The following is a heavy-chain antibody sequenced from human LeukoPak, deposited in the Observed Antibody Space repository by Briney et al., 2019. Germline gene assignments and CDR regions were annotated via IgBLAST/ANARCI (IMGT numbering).Heavy chain of an antibody. CDR1: GFTFSTYR. J-gene: IGHJ4*02. V-gene: IGHV3-7*01. CDR3: ARDYCSGGSCYIDY. CDR2: IKQDGSEK. D-gene: IGHD2-15*01. Sequence: GGSLRLSCAASGFTFSTYRMSWVRQAPGKGLEWVANIKQDGSEKHYVDSVKGRFTISRDNAKNSLYLQMSSLRAEDTAVYYCARDYCSGGSCYIDYWGQGTLVTVSS.